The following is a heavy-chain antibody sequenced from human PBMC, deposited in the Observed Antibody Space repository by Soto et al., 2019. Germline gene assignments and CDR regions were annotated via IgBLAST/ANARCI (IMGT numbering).Heavy chain of an antibody. CDR3: AKEGPPSRFRPIDYGDLYFDY. CDR1: GFTFSSYA. Sequence: GGSLRLSCAASGFTFSSYAMSWVRQAPGKGLEWVSAISGSGGSTYYADSVKGRFTISRDNSKNTLYLQMNSLRAEDTAVYYCAKEGPPSRFRPIDYGDLYFDYWGQGTLVTVSS. CDR2: ISGSGGST. V-gene: IGHV3-23*01. J-gene: IGHJ4*02. D-gene: IGHD4-17*01.